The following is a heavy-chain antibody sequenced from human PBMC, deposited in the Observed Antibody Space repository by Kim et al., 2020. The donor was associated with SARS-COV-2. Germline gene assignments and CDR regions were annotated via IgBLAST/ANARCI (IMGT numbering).Heavy chain of an antibody. CDR3: AKTSGSSWYLDY. J-gene: IGHJ4*02. D-gene: IGHD6-13*01. CDR2: ISYDGSNK. V-gene: IGHV3-30*18. CDR1: GFTFSSYG. Sequence: GGSLRLSCAASGFTFSSYGMHWVRQAPGKGLEWVAVISYDGSNKYYADSVKGRFTISRDNSKNTLYLQMNSLRAEDTAVYYCAKTSGSSWYLDYWGQGTLVTVSS.